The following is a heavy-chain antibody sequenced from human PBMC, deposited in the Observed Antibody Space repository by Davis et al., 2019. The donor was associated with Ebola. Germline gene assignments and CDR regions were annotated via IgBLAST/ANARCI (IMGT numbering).Heavy chain of an antibody. V-gene: IGHV3-48*04. CDR1: GFTFSSYS. CDR3: ARGTGVTTDLDYYYYMDV. Sequence: GESLKISCAASGFTFSSYSMNWVRQAPGKGLEWVSYISSSSSTIYYADSVKGRFTISRDNAKNSLYLQMNSLRAEDTAVYYCARGTGVTTDLDYYYYMDVWGKGTTVTVSS. CDR2: ISSSSSTI. D-gene: IGHD4-11*01. J-gene: IGHJ6*03.